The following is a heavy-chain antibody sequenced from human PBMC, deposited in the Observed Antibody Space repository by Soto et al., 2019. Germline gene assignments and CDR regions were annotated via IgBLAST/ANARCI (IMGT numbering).Heavy chain of an antibody. CDR2: ISSSSSYI. D-gene: IGHD1-1*01. CDR1: AFTFSSYS. CDR3: ARVQLERRHYYYYYMDV. V-gene: IGHV3-21*01. Sequence: GGSLRLSCAASAFTFSSYSMNWVRQAPGKGLEWVSSISSSSSYIYYADSVKGRFTISRDNAKNSLYLQMNSLRAEDTAVYYCARVQLERRHYYYYYMDVWGKGTTVTVSS. J-gene: IGHJ6*03.